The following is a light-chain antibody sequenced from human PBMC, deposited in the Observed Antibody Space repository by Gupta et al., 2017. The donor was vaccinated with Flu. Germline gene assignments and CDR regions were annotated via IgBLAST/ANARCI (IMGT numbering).Light chain of an antibody. CDR1: QTISNY. CDR3: QQRDSTPYT. V-gene: IGKV1-39*01. Sequence: DIQMTQSPSSLSASIGDRVTITCRASQTISNYLNWYQQKPGKAPELLIFAASSLQSGVPSRFSGSGSGTDFTLTITSRQPEDFATYYCQQRDSTPYTFGQGTKLEIK. CDR2: AAS. J-gene: IGKJ2*01.